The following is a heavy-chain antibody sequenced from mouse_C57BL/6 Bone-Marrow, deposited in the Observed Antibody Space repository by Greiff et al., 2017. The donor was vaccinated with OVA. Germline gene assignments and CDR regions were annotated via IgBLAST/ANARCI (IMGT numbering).Heavy chain of an antibody. D-gene: IGHD1-1*01. CDR3: ARWGTTVVDAMDY. CDR2: INPNYGTT. Sequence: VQLKESGPELVKPGASVKISCKASGYSFTDYNMNWVKQSNGKSLEWIGVINPNYGTTSYNQKFKGKATLTVDQSSSTAYMQLNSLTSEDSAVYYCARWGTTVVDAMDYWGQGTSVTVSS. CDR1: GYSFTDYN. J-gene: IGHJ4*01. V-gene: IGHV1-39*01.